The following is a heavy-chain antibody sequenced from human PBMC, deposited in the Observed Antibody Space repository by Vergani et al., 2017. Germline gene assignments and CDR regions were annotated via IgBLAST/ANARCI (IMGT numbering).Heavy chain of an antibody. CDR1: GYSFTSYW. CDR3: ARHSIAAAGTPYVDY. CDR2: IYPGDSDT. V-gene: IGHV5-51*01. D-gene: IGHD6-13*01. Sequence: EVQLVQSGAEVKKPGESLTISCKGSGYSFTSYWNGWVRQMPGKGLEWMGIIYPGDSDTRYSPSFQGQVTISADKSISTAYLQWSSLKASDTAMYYCARHSIAAAGTPYVDYWGQGTLVTVSS. J-gene: IGHJ4*02.